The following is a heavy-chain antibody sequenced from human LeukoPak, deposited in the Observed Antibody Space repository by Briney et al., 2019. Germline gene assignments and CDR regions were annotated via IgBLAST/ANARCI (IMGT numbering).Heavy chain of an antibody. Sequence: SQTLSLTCAVYGGSISSGGYSWSWIRQPPGKGLEWIGYIYHGGSTHYNPSLKSRVTISVDRPKNQFSLKLGSVTAADTAVYYCAREYYDILTGSTWFDPWGQGTLVTVSS. CDR3: AREYYDILTGSTWFDP. V-gene: IGHV4-30-2*01. J-gene: IGHJ5*02. CDR2: IYHGGST. D-gene: IGHD3-9*01. CDR1: GGSISSGGYS.